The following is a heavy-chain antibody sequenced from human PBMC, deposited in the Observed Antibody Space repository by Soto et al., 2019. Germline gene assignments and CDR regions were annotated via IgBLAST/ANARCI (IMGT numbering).Heavy chain of an antibody. D-gene: IGHD5-12*01. V-gene: IGHV1-69*13. CDR3: ARAGRDGYNWVFDY. CDR2: IIPIFGTA. CDR1: GGTFSSYA. Sequence: SVKVSFKASGGTFSSYAISCVLQAPGQGLEWMGGIIPIFGTANYAQKFQGRVTITADESTSTAYMELSSLRSEDTAVYYCARAGRDGYNWVFDYWGQGTLVTVSS. J-gene: IGHJ4*02.